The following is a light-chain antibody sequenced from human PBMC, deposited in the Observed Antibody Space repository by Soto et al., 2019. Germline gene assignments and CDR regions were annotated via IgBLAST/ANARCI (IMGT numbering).Light chain of an antibody. Sequence: EIQLTRSPSTLSGFVGARVTITCRASQTISRRLGWYQQKPGKAPKLLIYKASTIKRGVPSGFSGSGSGTEFTLTISSLQPEDFGAYYSQQYNRYWTFAQGTKVDIK. J-gene: IGKJ1*01. V-gene: IGKV1-5*03. CDR2: KAS. CDR1: QTISRR. CDR3: QQYNRYWT.